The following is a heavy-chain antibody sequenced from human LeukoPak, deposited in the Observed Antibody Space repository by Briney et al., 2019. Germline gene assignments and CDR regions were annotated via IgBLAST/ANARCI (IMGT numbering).Heavy chain of an antibody. Sequence: SVKVSCKASGGTFSSYAISWVRQAPGQGLEWMGGIIPIFGTANYAQKFQGRVTITADESTGTAYMELSSLRSEDTAVYYCARNSRNFGGSYPYYGMDVWGQGTTVTVSS. V-gene: IGHV1-69*13. J-gene: IGHJ6*02. CDR3: ARNSRNFGGSYPYYGMDV. CDR2: IIPIFGTA. D-gene: IGHD1-26*01. CDR1: GGTFSSYA.